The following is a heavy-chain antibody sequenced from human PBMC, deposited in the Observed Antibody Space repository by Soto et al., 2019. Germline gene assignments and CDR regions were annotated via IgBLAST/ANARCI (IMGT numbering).Heavy chain of an antibody. D-gene: IGHD6-19*01. CDR1: GFTFSSYA. CDR3: ALYSGWYYFDY. V-gene: IGHV3-23*01. CDR2: ISGSGGST. J-gene: IGHJ4*02. Sequence: GGSLRLSCAASGFTFSSYAMSWVRQAPGKGLEWVSAISGSGGSTYYADSAKGRFTISRDNSKNTLYLQMNSLRAEDTAVYYCALYSGWYYFDYWGQGTLVTVSS.